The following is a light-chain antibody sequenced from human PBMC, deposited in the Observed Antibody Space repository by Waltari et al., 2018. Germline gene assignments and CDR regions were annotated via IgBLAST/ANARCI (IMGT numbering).Light chain of an antibody. CDR1: KRITIW. CDR3: QQYNSYPYT. Sequence: DIQMTRSPSTLSSSIGDRVTITCRARKRITIWLAWYPQKPGKAPKPLIYKASTLEGGVPARFSGSGSGTEFTLTISSLQPDDFATYHCQQYNSYPYTFGQGTKLEIK. V-gene: IGKV1-5*03. CDR2: KAS. J-gene: IGKJ2*01.